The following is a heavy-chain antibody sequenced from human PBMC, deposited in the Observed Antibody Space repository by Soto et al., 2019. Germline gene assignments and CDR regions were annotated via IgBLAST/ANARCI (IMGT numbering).Heavy chain of an antibody. V-gene: IGHV4-39*01. D-gene: IGHD3-3*02. J-gene: IGHJ5*02. CDR3: ARHSLAIRKNNWFDP. Sequence: SETLSLTCTVSGDSIISSDFYCGWFRQPPGKGLEWIGSIFYLGSSYYNPSLKSRVTMSVDTSKNQFSLRLRSVTAADTALYFCARHSLAIRKNNWFDPWGQGIMVTVSS. CDR1: GDSIISSDFY. CDR2: IFYLGSS.